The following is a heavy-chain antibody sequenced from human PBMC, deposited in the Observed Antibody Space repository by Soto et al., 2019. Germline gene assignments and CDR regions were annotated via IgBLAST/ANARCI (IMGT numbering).Heavy chain of an antibody. J-gene: IGHJ4*02. CDR2: IKSKTDGGTT. V-gene: IGHV3-15*07. D-gene: IGHD4-17*01. Sequence: PGGSLRLSCAASGFTFSNAWMNWVRQAPGKGLEWVGRIKSKTDGGTTDYAAPVKGRFTISRDDSKNTLYLQMNSLKTEDTAVYYCTTDLLPYGDYRLNWGQGTLLTVSS. CDR1: GFTFSNAW. CDR3: TTDLLPYGDYRLN.